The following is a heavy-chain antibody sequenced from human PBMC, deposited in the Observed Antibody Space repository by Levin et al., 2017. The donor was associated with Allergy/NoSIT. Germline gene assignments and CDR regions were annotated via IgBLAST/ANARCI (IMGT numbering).Heavy chain of an antibody. CDR2: ISENGHST. Sequence: AGGSLRLSCAAPRSTFSRFAMNWVRQAPGKGLEWVSTISENGHSTYYADSVKGRFIISRDNSKNTLYLQMNSLRVEDTAVYYCAREKGLWSLLYYGMDVWGQGTTVTVSS. CDR1: RSTFSRFA. CDR3: AREKGLWSLLYYGMDV. V-gene: IGHV3-23*01. D-gene: IGHD4/OR15-4a*01. J-gene: IGHJ6*02.